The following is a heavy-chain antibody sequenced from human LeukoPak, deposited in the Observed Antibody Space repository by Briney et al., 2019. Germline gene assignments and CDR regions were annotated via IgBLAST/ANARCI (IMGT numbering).Heavy chain of an antibody. J-gene: IGHJ4*02. CDR2: IIPIFGTT. Sequence: SVKVSCKASGGTFSSHAISWVRQAPGQGLEWVGGIIPIFGTTNYAQKFQGRVTITTDESTSTGYMELRSLRPDGKALYYCARGDSCYDYGLDKLGQGTMV. CDR3: ARGDSCYDYGLDK. V-gene: IGHV1-69*05. CDR1: GGTFSSHA. D-gene: IGHD5-12*01.